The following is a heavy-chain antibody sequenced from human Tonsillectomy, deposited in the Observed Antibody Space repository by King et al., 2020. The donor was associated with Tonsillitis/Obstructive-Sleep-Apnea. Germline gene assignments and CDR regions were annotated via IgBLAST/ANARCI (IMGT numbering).Heavy chain of an antibody. V-gene: IGHV3-30*18. D-gene: IGHD1-20*01. J-gene: IGHJ4*02. CDR1: GFTFSSYG. CDR3: AKDLQRGTPSITGTHFDY. Sequence: VQLVESGGGVVQPGRSLRLSCAASGFTFSSYGMHWVRQAPGKGLEWVASISYDGSNKYYAESVKGRFTISSDNFRDTLYLQMNSLRAEDTAVYYCAKDLQRGTPSITGTHFDYWGQGALVTVSS. CDR2: ISYDGSNK.